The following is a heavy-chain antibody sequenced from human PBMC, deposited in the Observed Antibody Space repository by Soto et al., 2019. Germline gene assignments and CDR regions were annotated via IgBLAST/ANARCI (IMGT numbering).Heavy chain of an antibody. D-gene: IGHD3-22*01. CDR2: IYHRGNI. Sequence: SETLSLTCVVSGGSISGGNWWNWVRQSPGKGLEWIGEIYHRGNIKYNPSHKSRVTISLDKSKNQCSLKLTSVTAADTAVYYCASRISMIVGNAFDIWGQGTMVTV. J-gene: IGHJ3*02. CDR1: GGSISGGNW. V-gene: IGHV4-4*02. CDR3: ASRISMIVGNAFDI.